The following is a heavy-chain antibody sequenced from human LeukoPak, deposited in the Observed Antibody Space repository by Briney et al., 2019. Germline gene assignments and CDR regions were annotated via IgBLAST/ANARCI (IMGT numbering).Heavy chain of an antibody. D-gene: IGHD6-13*01. CDR2: INAGNGNT. Sequence: ASVEVSCKASGYTFTNYAMHWVRQAPGQRLEWMGWINAGNGNTKYSQKFQGRVTITSDTSASTAYMELSSLRSEDTAVYYCARDLGSSWLYYYYAMDVWGQGTTVTVSS. CDR3: ARDLGSSWLYYYYAMDV. J-gene: IGHJ6*02. CDR1: GYTFTNYA. V-gene: IGHV1-3*01.